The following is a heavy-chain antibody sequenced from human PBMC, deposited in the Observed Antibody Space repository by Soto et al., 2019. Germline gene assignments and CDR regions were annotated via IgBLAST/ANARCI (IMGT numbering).Heavy chain of an antibody. V-gene: IGHV1-69*13. CDR1: GGTFSSYT. Sequence: SVKVSCKASGGTFSSYTIAWLRQAPGQGLEWMGEIIPLFGTTNYVEKFQGRLTITADASTSTAYMELSSLRSEDTAMYYCARDSIAAAGTDYWGQGTLVTVSS. CDR3: ARDSIAAAGTDY. J-gene: IGHJ4*02. D-gene: IGHD6-13*01. CDR2: IIPLFGTT.